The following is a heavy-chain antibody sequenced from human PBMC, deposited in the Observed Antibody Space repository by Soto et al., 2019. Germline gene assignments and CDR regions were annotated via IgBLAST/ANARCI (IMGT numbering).Heavy chain of an antibody. V-gene: IGHV3-66*01. CDR2: IYSGGST. J-gene: IGHJ5*02. CDR3: ARDRVEGWFGGGRWFDP. D-gene: IGHD3-10*01. CDR1: GFTVSSNY. Sequence: VQLVESGGGLVQPGGSLRLSCAASGFTVSSNYMSWVRQAPGKGLEWVSVIYSGGSTYYADSVKGRFTISRDNSKNTLYLQMNGLRAEDTAVYYCARDRVEGWFGGGRWFDPWGQGTLVTVSS.